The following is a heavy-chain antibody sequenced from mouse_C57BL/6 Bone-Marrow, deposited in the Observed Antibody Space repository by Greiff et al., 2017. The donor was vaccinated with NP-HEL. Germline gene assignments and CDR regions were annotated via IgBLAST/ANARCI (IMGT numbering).Heavy chain of an antibody. J-gene: IGHJ2*01. Sequence: VQLKESGPVLVKPGASVKMSCKASGYTFTDYYMNWVKQSHGKSLEWIGVINPYNGGTSYNQKFKGKATLTVDKSSSTAYMELNSLTSEDSAVSYCAKALLIYYGYGLGYWGQGTTLTVSS. CDR3: AKALLIYYGYGLGY. CDR2: INPYNGGT. V-gene: IGHV1-19*01. CDR1: GYTFTDYY. D-gene: IGHD2-2*01.